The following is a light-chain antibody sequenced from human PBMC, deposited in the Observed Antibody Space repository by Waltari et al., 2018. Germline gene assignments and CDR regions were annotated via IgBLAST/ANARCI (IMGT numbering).Light chain of an antibody. CDR1: QSIRNW. V-gene: IGKV1-5*03. Sequence: DIQMTQSPSTLSASVGDRVTITCRASQSIRNWLAWYQQKPGKAPKLQIDKASSLESGVPSRFSGSGSGTECTLTISSLQPDDFATYYCQQYNSYSVTFGQGTKLEIK. J-gene: IGKJ2*01. CDR2: KAS. CDR3: QQYNSYSVT.